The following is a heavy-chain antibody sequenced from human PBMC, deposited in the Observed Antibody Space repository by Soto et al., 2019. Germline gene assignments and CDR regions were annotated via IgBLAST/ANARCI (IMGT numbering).Heavy chain of an antibody. CDR2: ISGYNGNT. D-gene: IGHD6-13*01. CDR3: ARGGSSWSAEYYQH. V-gene: IGHV1-18*01. Sequence: QVQLVQSGAEVKKPGASVKVSCKASGYTFSNYGISWVRQAPGQGPEWMGWISGYNGNTNYAQTLQGRVTMTTDTSTSTAYMELRSLRYDDTAVYYSARGGSSWSAEYYQHWGQGTLVIVSS. J-gene: IGHJ1*01. CDR1: GYTFSNYG.